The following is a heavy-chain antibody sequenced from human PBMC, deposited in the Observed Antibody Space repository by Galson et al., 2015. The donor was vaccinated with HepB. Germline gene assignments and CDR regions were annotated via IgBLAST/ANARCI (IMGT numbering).Heavy chain of an antibody. J-gene: IGHJ4*02. Sequence: CAISGDSVSSNSAAWNWIRQSPSRGLEWLGRTYYRSKWHNDYAVSVKSRITINPDTSKNQFSLQLNSVTPEDTAVYYCARSTAAAGRFDYWGQGTLVTVSS. CDR2: TYYRSKWHN. CDR1: GDSVSSNSAA. D-gene: IGHD6-13*01. V-gene: IGHV6-1*01. CDR3: ARSTAAAGRFDY.